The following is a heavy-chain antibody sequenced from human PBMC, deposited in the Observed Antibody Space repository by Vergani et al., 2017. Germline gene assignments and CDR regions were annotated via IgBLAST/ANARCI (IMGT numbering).Heavy chain of an antibody. CDR2: INPNSGGT. Sequence: QVQLVQSGAEVKKPGASVKVSCKASGYTFTGYYMHWVRQAPGQGLEWMGWINPNSGGTNYAQKFQGRVTMTRDTSISTAYMELSRLRSDDTAVYYCARGRKYDFWRGWYFDLWGRGTLVTVSS. D-gene: IGHD3-3*01. CDR3: ARGRKYDFWRGWYFDL. J-gene: IGHJ2*01. CDR1: GYTFTGYY. V-gene: IGHV1-2*02.